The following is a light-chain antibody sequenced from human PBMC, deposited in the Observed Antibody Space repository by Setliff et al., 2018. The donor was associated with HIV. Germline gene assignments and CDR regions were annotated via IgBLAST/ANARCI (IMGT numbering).Light chain of an antibody. CDR3: SSFSTISTQI. CDR1: SSDIGGHNF. J-gene: IGLJ1*01. V-gene: IGLV2-14*01. Sequence: QSALTQPASVSGSPGQSITISCAGSSSDIGGHNFVSWYQQDPGKAPKLMIYGVNNRPSGVSNRFSGSKSGNTASLTISGLRAEDEADYYCSSFSTISTQIFGGGTKVTVL. CDR2: GVN.